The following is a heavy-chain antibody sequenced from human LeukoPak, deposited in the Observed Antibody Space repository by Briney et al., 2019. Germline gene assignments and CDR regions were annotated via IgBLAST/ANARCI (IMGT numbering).Heavy chain of an antibody. Sequence: GGSLRLSCAASGFTFSSYGMSWVRQAPGKGLELVSAISGSGGSTYYADSVKGRFTISRDNSKNTLYLQMNSLRAEDTAVYYCAKGGLSNYYGSGSYYLGYWGQGTLVTVSS. D-gene: IGHD3-10*01. J-gene: IGHJ4*02. CDR2: ISGSGGST. V-gene: IGHV3-23*01. CDR3: AKGGLSNYYGSGSYYLGY. CDR1: GFTFSSYG.